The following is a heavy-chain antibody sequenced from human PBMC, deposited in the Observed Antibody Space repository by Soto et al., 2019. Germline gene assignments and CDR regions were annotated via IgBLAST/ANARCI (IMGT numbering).Heavy chain of an antibody. Sequence: QVQLVESGGGVVQPGTSLRLSCAASGFTFKTHAMHWVRQAPGKGLEWMAVIAYDGNEKFYADSVKGRFPISRDNSKNALYLQINTLRNEDTAVYYWGKDVGDYVPYYYGVDVWGQGTTVTVSS. J-gene: IGHJ6*02. CDR2: IAYDGNEK. V-gene: IGHV3-30*18. CDR3: GKDVGDYVPYYYGVDV. D-gene: IGHD1-26*01. CDR1: GFTFKTHA.